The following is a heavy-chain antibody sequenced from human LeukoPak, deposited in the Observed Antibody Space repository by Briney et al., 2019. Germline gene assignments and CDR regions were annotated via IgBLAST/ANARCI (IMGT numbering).Heavy chain of an antibody. CDR1: GYTFTGYY. J-gene: IGHJ4*02. CDR3: ATLGGYSSGQMNFDY. D-gene: IGHD6-19*01. CDR2: INPNSGGT. Sequence: ASVKVSCKASGYTFTGYYMHWVRQAPGQGLEWMGWINPNSGGTNYAQKFQGRVTMTRDTSISTAYMELSRLRSDDPAVYYCATLGGYSSGQMNFDYWGQGTLVTVSS. V-gene: IGHV1-2*02.